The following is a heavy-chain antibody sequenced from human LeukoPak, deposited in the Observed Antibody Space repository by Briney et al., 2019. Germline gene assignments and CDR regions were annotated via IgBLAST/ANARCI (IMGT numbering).Heavy chain of an antibody. CDR3: AAKDY. CDR1: GGSFSGYY. CDR2: IYYSGST. Sequence: SETLSLTCAVYGGSFSGYYWSWIRQPPGKGLEWIGYIYYSGSTYYNPSLKSRVTISVDTSKNQFSLKLSSVTAADTAVYYCAAKDYWGQGTLVTVSS. V-gene: IGHV4-59*06. J-gene: IGHJ4*02.